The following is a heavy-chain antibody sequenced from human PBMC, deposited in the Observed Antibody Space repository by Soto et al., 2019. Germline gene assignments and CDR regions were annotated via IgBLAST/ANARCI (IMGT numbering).Heavy chain of an antibody. D-gene: IGHD3-22*01. CDR2: IYYSGST. Sequence: SETSSLTCTVCGGSVCSYYWGGIRQPPGKGLEWIGYIYYSGSTNYNPSLKSRVTISVDTSKNQFSLKLSSVTAADTAVYYCARDIDIIYYDSSAWGAFDIWGQGTMVTVSS. CDR1: GGSVCSYY. CDR3: ARDIDIIYYDSSAWGAFDI. V-gene: IGHV4-59*02. J-gene: IGHJ3*02.